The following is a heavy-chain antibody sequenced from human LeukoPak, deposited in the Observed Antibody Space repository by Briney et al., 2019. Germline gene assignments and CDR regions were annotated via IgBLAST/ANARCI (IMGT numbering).Heavy chain of an antibody. J-gene: IGHJ6*03. CDR2: INHSGST. CDR1: GGSFSGYY. CDR3: ARGAPYQLLVVYYCYYMDV. Sequence: SETLSLTCAVYGGSFSGYYWSWIRQPPGKGLEWMGEINHSGSTNYNPSLKSRVTMSVDTSKNQFSLKLSSVTAADTAVYYCARGAPYQLLVVYYCYYMDVWGKGTTVTVSS. V-gene: IGHV4-34*01. D-gene: IGHD2-2*01.